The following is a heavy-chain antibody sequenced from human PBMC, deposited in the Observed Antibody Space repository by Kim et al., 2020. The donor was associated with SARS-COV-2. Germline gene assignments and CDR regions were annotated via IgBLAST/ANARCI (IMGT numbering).Heavy chain of an antibody. V-gene: IGHV1-2*02. CDR2: INPNSGGT. CDR1: GYTFTGYY. CDR3: ARAPITMVRGGGYYYYGMDV. D-gene: IGHD3-10*01. Sequence: ASVKVSCKASGYTFTGYYMHWVRQAPGQGLEWMGWINPNSGGTNYAQKFQGRVTMTRDTSISTAYMELSRLRSDDTAVYYCARAPITMVRGGGYYYYGMDVWGQGTTVTVSS. J-gene: IGHJ6*02.